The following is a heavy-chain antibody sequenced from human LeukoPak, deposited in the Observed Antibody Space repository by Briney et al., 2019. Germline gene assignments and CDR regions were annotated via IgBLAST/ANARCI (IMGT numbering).Heavy chain of an antibody. CDR2: ISGSGGST. Sequence: GGSLRLSCAVSGFMFSQHTMCWVRQAPGKGLEWVSGISGSGGSTYYLDSVKGRFTISRDNSKNTLYLQMNSLRAEDTAVYYCAKDFDGSTWFGRNYMDVWGKGTTVTVSS. J-gene: IGHJ6*03. CDR1: GFMFSQHT. V-gene: IGHV3-23*01. D-gene: IGHD6-13*01. CDR3: AKDFDGSTWFGRNYMDV.